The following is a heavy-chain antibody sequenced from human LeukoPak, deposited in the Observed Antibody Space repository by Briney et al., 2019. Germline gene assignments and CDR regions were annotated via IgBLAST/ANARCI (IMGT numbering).Heavy chain of an antibody. J-gene: IGHJ4*02. CDR3: ARENEYSGSSFDY. Sequence: GGSLRLSCAASGFTFTTYTMNWVRQAPGKGLEWVSSISSSSTYIYYADSVKGRFTISRDNTKNSLYLQMNSLRAEDTAVYYCARENEYSGSSFDYWGQGTLVTVSS. D-gene: IGHD6-6*01. CDR2: ISSSSTYI. CDR1: GFTFTTYT. V-gene: IGHV3-21*01.